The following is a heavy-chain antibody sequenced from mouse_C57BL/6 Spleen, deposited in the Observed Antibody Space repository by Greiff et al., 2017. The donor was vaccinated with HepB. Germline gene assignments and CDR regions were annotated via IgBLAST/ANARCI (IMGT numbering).Heavy chain of an antibody. Sequence: EVQLQQSGPELVKPGASVKIPCKASGYTFTDYNMDWVKQSHGKSLEWIGDINPNNGGTIYNQKFKGKATLTVDKSSSTAYMELRSLTSEDTAVYYCARELRGEYYAMDYWGQGTSVTVSS. V-gene: IGHV1-18*01. D-gene: IGHD1-1*01. CDR1: GYTFTDYN. CDR3: ARELRGEYYAMDY. J-gene: IGHJ4*01. CDR2: INPNNGGT.